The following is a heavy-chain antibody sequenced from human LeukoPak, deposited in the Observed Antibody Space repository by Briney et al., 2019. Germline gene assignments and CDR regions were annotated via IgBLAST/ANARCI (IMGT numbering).Heavy chain of an antibody. V-gene: IGHV1-69*01. CDR2: IIPIFGTA. CDR3: AREPMWFGELPYYFDY. Sequence: EASVKVSCKASGGTFSSYAISWVRQAPGQGLEWMGGIIPIFGTANYAQKFQGRVTITADESTSTAYMELSSLRSEDTAVYYCAREPMWFGELPYYFDYWGQGTLVTVSS. D-gene: IGHD3-10*01. J-gene: IGHJ4*02. CDR1: GGTFSSYA.